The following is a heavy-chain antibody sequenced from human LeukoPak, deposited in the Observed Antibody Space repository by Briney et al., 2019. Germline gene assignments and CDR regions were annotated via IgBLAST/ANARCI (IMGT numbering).Heavy chain of an antibody. Sequence: PGGSLRLSCAASGFTFSSYWMSWVRQAPGKGLEWVANIKQDGSEKYYVDSVKGRFTISRDNAKNSLYLQMNSLRADDTAVYYCAREAGSPLFDYWGQGTLVTVSS. D-gene: IGHD6-13*01. CDR3: AREAGSPLFDY. CDR1: GFTFSSYW. V-gene: IGHV3-7*03. CDR2: IKQDGSEK. J-gene: IGHJ4*02.